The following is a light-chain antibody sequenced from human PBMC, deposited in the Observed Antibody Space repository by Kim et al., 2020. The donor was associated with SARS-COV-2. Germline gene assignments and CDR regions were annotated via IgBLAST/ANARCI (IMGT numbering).Light chain of an antibody. J-gene: IGKJ4*01. CDR2: GAS. V-gene: IGKV1-27*01. CDR1: QAINNY. Sequence: ASVGDRVTITCRASQAINNYLAWYQQKPGKPPTLLSYGASTLQSGVSSRFSGSGSGTEFTLTITSLRPEDIATYYCQKYNSAPYTFGGGTKVDIK. CDR3: QKYNSAPYT.